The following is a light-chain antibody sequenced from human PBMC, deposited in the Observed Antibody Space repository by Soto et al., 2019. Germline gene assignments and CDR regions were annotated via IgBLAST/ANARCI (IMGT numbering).Light chain of an antibody. J-gene: IGLJ2*01. CDR2: NND. V-gene: IGLV1-51*01. Sequence: QSVPTQPPSVSATPGQNVTILCFGNNSSSGNNYVSWYQQVPGTAPKLLIYNNDKRPSGIPDRFSGSWSGTSATLGITRLQTGDEADYYCGTWDTGLSAGVFGGGTQLAVL. CDR3: GTWDTGLSAGV. CDR1: NSSSGNNY.